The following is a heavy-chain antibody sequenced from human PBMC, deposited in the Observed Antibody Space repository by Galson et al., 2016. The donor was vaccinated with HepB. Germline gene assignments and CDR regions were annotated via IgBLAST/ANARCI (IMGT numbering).Heavy chain of an antibody. CDR1: GFTFRDHY. J-gene: IGHJ3*02. Sequence: SLRLSCAASGFTFRDHYMEWVRQAPGKGLEWVARSRNKARSYTTDYAASVKGRFAISRDDSKKSVYLQMNSLKTEDTAVYYCARSYYYGPGSVGDFGIWGQGTMVTVSS. CDR2: SRNKARSYTT. CDR3: ARSYYYGPGSVGDFGI. V-gene: IGHV3-72*01. D-gene: IGHD3-10*01.